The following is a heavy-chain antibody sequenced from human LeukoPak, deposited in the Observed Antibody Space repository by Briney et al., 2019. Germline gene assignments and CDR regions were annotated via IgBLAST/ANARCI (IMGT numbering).Heavy chain of an antibody. D-gene: IGHD6-13*01. J-gene: IGHJ6*02. CDR1: GGTFSSYA. CDR3: ARDQYSSSWYAKLGHYGMDV. Sequence: ASVKVSCKASGGTFSSYAISWVRQAPGQGLKWMGGIIPIFGTANYAQKFQGRVTITADESTSTAYMELSSLRSEDTAVYYCARDQYSSSWYAKLGHYGMDVWGQGTTVTVSS. CDR2: IIPIFGTA. V-gene: IGHV1-69*13.